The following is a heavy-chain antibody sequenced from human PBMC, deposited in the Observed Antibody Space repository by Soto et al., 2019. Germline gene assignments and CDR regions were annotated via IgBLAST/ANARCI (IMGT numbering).Heavy chain of an antibody. J-gene: IGHJ4*02. Sequence: QVQLQESGPGLVKPSGTLSLTCAVSSGSISSSNWWSWVRQPPGKGLEWIGEIYHSGSTNYNPSLKSRVTISVDKSKNQFSLKLSSVTAADTAVYYCARVGSDRYCSSTSCYVLDYWGQGTLVTVSS. V-gene: IGHV4-4*02. CDR3: ARVGSDRYCSSTSCYVLDY. CDR2: IYHSGST. CDR1: SGSISSSNW. D-gene: IGHD2-2*01.